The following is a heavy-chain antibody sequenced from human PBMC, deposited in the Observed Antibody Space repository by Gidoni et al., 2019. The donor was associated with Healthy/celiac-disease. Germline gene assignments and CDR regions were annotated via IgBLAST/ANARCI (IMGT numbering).Heavy chain of an antibody. J-gene: IGHJ4*02. D-gene: IGHD4-17*01. CDR2: IRYDGSNK. Sequence: QVQLVESGGGVVQPGRSLRLSCAASGFTFSRYGMHWVRQAPGKGLEWVAFIRYDGSNKYYADSVKGRFTISRDNSKNTLYLQMNSLRAEDTAVYYCAKDGPGRWPLNQFDYWGQGTLVTVSS. CDR3: AKDGPGRWPLNQFDY. V-gene: IGHV3-30*02. CDR1: GFTFSRYG.